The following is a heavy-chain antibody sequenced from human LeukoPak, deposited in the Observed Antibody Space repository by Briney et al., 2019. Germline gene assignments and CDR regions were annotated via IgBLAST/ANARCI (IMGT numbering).Heavy chain of an antibody. CDR1: GFTFNSYP. CDR2: ISYDGSNK. CDR3: ARDPYSNSSWRHFFDF. V-gene: IGHV3-30*04. D-gene: IGHD2/OR15-2a*01. Sequence: GGSLRLSCAASGFTFNSYPMHWVRQAPGKGLEWVAVISYDGSNKYYADSVKGRFTISRDNSKNTLYLQMNSLTTEDTAVYYCARDPYSNSSWRHFFDFWGQGTLVTVSS. J-gene: IGHJ4*02.